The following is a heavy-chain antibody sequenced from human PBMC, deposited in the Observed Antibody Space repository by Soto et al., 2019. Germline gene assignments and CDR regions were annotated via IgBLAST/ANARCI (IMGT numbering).Heavy chain of an antibody. CDR3: ARDPIESSSSGYYYYYGMDV. CDR2: IYTSGST. D-gene: IGHD6-6*01. V-gene: IGHV4-4*07. CDR1: GGSISSYY. J-gene: IGHJ6*02. Sequence: SETLSLTCTVSGGSISSYYWSWIREPAGKGLEWIGRIYTSGSTNYNPSLKSRVTMSVDTSKNQLSLKLSSVTAADTAVYYCARDPIESSSSGYYYYYGMDVWGQGTAVT.